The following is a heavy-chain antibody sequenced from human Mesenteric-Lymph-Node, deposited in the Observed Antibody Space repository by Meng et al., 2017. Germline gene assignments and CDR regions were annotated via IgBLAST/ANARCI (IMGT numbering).Heavy chain of an antibody. CDR3: ARDKALFDY. Sequence: GESLKISCAASGFTFTNYAFIWVRQAPGKGLDWVSSISASGVITYYADSVKGRFTISRDNSKNTLSLQMNSLRAEDTAVYYCARDKALFDYWGQGTLVTVSS. CDR2: ISASGVIT. V-gene: IGHV3-23*01. CDR1: GFTFTNYA. J-gene: IGHJ4*02.